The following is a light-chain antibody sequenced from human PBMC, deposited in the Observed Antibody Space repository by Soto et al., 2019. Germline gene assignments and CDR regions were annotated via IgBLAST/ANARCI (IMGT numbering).Light chain of an antibody. Sequence: EIVMTQSPVTLSVSPGERTTLSCRASQSVRSNLAWYQQKPGQAPRLLIYGASTRATGIAARFSGSGSGTEFTLTISSLQSGDSAVYYCQQYNNWPPVTFGQGTRLEIK. CDR3: QQYNNWPPVT. CDR2: GAS. CDR1: QSVRSN. J-gene: IGKJ5*01. V-gene: IGKV3-15*01.